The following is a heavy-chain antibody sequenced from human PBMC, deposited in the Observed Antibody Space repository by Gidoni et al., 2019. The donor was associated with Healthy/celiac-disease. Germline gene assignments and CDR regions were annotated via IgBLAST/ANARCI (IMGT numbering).Heavy chain of an antibody. CDR2: LKQDGCEK. CDR3: ARALGSGYYYYYYYGMDV. J-gene: IGHJ6*02. CDR1: GFTFSSYW. D-gene: IGHD3-3*01. V-gene: IGHV3-7*01. Sequence: EVQLVESGGGLVQPGGSLRPSCAASGFTFSSYWMSWVRQAPGKGLEWVANLKQDGCEKYYVDSVKGRFTISRDNAKNSLYLQMNSLRAEDTAVYYCARALGSGYYYYYYYGMDVWGQGTTVTVSS.